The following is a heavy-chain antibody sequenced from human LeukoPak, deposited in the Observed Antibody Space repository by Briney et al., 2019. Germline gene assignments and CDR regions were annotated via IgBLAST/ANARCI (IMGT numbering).Heavy chain of an antibody. Sequence: GGSLRLSCAASGFTFSSYGMSWVRQAPGKGLEWVSAISGSDGSTYYADSVKGRFTISRDNSKNTLYLQVNSLRAEDTAVYYCAKEEYSGSLLTLDYWGQGTLATVSS. D-gene: IGHD1-26*01. CDR2: ISGSDGST. J-gene: IGHJ4*02. CDR1: GFTFSSYG. CDR3: AKEEYSGSLLTLDY. V-gene: IGHV3-23*01.